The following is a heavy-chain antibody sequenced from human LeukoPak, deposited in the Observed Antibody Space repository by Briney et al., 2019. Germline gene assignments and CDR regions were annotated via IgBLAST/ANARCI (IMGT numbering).Heavy chain of an antibody. CDR3: ARVAGGNTPYNWFDP. CDR1: GGSISSSSYY. J-gene: IGHJ5*02. V-gene: IGHV4-39*07. CDR2: IYYSGST. Sequence: SETLSLTCTVSGGSISSSSYYWGWIRQPPGKGLEWIGSIYYSGSTYYNPSLKSRVTISVDTSKNQFSLKLSSVTAADTAVYYCARVAGGNTPYNWFDPWGQGTLVTVSS. D-gene: IGHD4-23*01.